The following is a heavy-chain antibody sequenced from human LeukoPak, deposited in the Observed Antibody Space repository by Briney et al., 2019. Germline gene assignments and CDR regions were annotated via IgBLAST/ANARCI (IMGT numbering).Heavy chain of an antibody. V-gene: IGHV1-69*13. CDR1: GGTFISYA. J-gene: IGHJ4*02. Sequence: SVKVSCKASGGTFISYAISWVRQAPGQGLEWMGGIIPIFGTANYAQKFQGRVTITADESTSTAYMELSSLRSEDTAVYYCASSLGQLWTFDYWGQGTLVTVSS. CDR3: ASSLGQLWTFDY. CDR2: IIPIFGTA. D-gene: IGHD5-18*01.